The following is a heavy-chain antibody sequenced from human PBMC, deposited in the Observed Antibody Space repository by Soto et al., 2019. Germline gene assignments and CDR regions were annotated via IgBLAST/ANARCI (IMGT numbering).Heavy chain of an antibody. CDR3: ARGWFGPDV. J-gene: IGHJ6*03. V-gene: IGHV3-74*01. CDR1: EFTFSGRS. Sequence: EVQLVESGGGLVQPGGSRRLSCAASEFTFSGRSVHWVRQAPGKGLVWVSGIDKVGTDSTYADSVKGRFTSSRDNAKNTVDLQMNSLRVEDTAVYYCARGWFGPDVWGKGTTVTVSS. D-gene: IGHD3-10*01. CDR2: IDKVGTDS.